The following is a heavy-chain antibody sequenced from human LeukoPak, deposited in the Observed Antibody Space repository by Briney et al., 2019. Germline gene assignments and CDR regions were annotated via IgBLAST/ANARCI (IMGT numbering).Heavy chain of an antibody. Sequence: PSETLSLTCTVSGGSISSYYWSWIRQPPGKGLEWIGYIYYSGSTNYNPSLKSRVTISVDTSKNQFSLKLSSVTAADTAVYYCARESPVAGGYFDYWGQGTLVTVSS. CDR3: ARESPVAGGYFDY. V-gene: IGHV4-59*01. CDR2: IYYSGST. D-gene: IGHD6-19*01. J-gene: IGHJ4*02. CDR1: GGSISSYY.